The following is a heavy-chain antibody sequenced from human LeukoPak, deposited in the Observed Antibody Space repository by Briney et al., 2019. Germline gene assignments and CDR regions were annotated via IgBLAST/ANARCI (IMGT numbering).Heavy chain of an antibody. V-gene: IGHV4-34*01. CDR3: ARAGVVAYQIYYCHMDV. D-gene: IGHD3-3*01. CDR1: GGSFSGYY. Sequence: SETLSRTCAVAGGSFSGYYWSWIRQAPGKGLEGIVEINHSGSTNDKPSLKSLVTISTDTSKTQFSLKITSVTAADTAMYYCARAGVVAYQIYYCHMDVWGNGTTVTVSS. J-gene: IGHJ6*03. CDR2: INHSGST.